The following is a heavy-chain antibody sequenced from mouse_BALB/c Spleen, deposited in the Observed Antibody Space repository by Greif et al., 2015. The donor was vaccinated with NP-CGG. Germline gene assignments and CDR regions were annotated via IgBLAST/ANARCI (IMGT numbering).Heavy chain of an antibody. CDR1: GFSLISYG. CDR2: IWAGGST. J-gene: IGHJ4*01. V-gene: IGHV2-9*02. Sequence: QVQLQQSGPGLVASSQSLSITCTVSGFSLISYGVHWVRQPPGKGLEWLGVIWAGGSTNYNSALMSRLSISKDNSKSQVFLKMNSLQTDDTAMYYCAREGPTGTRAMDYWGQGTSVTVSS. CDR3: AREGPTGTRAMDY. D-gene: IGHD4-1*02.